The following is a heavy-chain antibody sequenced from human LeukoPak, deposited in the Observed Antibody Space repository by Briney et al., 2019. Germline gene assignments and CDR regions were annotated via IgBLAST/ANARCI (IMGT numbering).Heavy chain of an antibody. V-gene: IGHV3-7*01. CDR1: GFTLNSYL. CDR2: IKKDGSEE. D-gene: IGHD1-14*01. CDR3: ARSNPNKNALDL. Sequence: GGSLRLSCAASGFTLNSYLMSWVRQAPGRGLEWVANIKKDGSEESYLDSVKGRFTVSRDNAKNSLFLQMNSLRGEDTAVYYCARSNPNKNALDLWGQGTMVTNSS. J-gene: IGHJ3*01.